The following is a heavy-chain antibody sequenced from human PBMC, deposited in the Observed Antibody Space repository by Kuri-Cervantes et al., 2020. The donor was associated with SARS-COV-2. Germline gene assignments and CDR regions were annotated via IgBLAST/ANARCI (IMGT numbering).Heavy chain of an antibody. CDR1: GYTFTGYY. Sequence: ASVKVSCKASGYTFTGYYMHWVRQAPGQGLEWMGWINPNSGGTNYAQKFQGRVTMTRDTSISTAYMELSRLRSDDTAVYYCARDQYSSRFARYGMDVWGQGTTVTVSS. D-gene: IGHD6-19*01. J-gene: IGHJ6*02. CDR2: INPNSGGT. CDR3: ARDQYSSRFARYGMDV. V-gene: IGHV1-2*02.